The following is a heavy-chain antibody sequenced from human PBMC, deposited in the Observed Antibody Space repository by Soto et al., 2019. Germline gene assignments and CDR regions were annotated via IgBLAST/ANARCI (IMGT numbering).Heavy chain of an antibody. Sequence: SDTLSLTCTVSGGSISSGDYYWSWIRQPPGKGLEWIGYIYYSGSTYYNPSLKSRVTISVDTSKNQFSLKLSSVTAADTAVYYCARGGTYYYDSSGYPSFDYWGQGTLVTVSS. J-gene: IGHJ4*02. V-gene: IGHV4-30-4*02. CDR1: GGSISSGDYY. CDR2: IYYSGST. CDR3: ARGGTYYYDSSGYPSFDY. D-gene: IGHD3-22*01.